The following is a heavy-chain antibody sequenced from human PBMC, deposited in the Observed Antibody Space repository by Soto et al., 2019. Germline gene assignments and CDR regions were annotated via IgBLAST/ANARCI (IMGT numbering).Heavy chain of an antibody. CDR2: MSGSGGST. V-gene: IGHV3-23*01. CDR3: AKGYGEYSSSWFDY. J-gene: IGHJ4*02. Sequence: GWSLRLSCAASGFTFSRNAMSWVRQAPGKGLEWVSVMSGSGGSTYYADSVTGRFTISRDNSKNTLYLQMNSLRAEDTAVYYCAKGYGEYSSSWFDYWGQETLVTVSS. CDR1: GFTFSRNA. D-gene: IGHD6-13*01.